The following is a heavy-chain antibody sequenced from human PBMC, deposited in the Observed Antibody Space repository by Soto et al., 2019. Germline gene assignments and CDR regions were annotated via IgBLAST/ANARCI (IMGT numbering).Heavy chain of an antibody. CDR1: GYTFTSYD. CDR2: MNPNSGNT. Sequence: QVQLVQSGAEVKKPGASVKVSCKASGYTFTSYDINWVRQATGQGLEWMGWMNPNSGNTGYAQKFQGRVTMTRNTSIGTAYMELSSLRSEDTAVYYCARVPLYCSGGSCYYANDYWGQGTLVTVSS. V-gene: IGHV1-8*01. CDR3: ARVPLYCSGGSCYYANDY. J-gene: IGHJ4*02. D-gene: IGHD2-15*01.